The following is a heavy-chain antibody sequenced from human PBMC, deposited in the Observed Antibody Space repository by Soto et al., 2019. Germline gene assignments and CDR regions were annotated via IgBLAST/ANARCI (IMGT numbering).Heavy chain of an antibody. Sequence: PGGSLRLSCAASGFTFSSYGIHWVRQAPGQGLEWVAVISYDGSNNLYADSVKGRFTMSRDNSKNTVYLQMNSLRAEDTAVYYCAKSAYSHFYFDYWGQGTLVTVSS. CDR3: AKSAYSHFYFDY. CDR1: GFTFSSYG. J-gene: IGHJ4*01. D-gene: IGHD4-4*01. CDR2: ISYDGSNN. V-gene: IGHV3-30*18.